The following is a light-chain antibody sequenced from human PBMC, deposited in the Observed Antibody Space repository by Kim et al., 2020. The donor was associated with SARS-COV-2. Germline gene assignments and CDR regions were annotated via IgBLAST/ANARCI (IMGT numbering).Light chain of an antibody. Sequence: ASISCRSSKSHLQSKGYNYLDWYRQKPGQSPQLLIDLGSNRASGVPDRFSVSGSGTDFTLKISRVEADDVGGYYCRQALQTPPLTFGQGTKVDIK. V-gene: IGKV2-28*01. CDR1: KSHLQSKGYNY. CDR2: LGS. J-gene: IGKJ1*01. CDR3: RQALQTPPLT.